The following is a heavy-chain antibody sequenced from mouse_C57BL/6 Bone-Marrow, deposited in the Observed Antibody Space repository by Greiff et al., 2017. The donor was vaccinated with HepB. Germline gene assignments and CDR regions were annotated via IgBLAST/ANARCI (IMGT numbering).Heavy chain of an antibody. CDR1: GFSFNTYA. V-gene: IGHV10-1*01. D-gene: IGHD1-1*01. J-gene: IGHJ1*03. CDR2: IRSKSNNYAT. CDR3: VRTEDHYYGSSYYWYFDV. Sequence: GGGLVQPKGSLKLSCAASGFSFNTYAMNWVRQAQGKGLEWVARIRSKSNNYATYYADSVKDRFTISRDDSESMLYLQMNNLKTEDSAMYYCVRTEDHYYGSSYYWYFDVWGTGTTVTVSS.